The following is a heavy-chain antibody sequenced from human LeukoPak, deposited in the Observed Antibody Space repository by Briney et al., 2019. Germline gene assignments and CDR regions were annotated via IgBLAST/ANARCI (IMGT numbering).Heavy chain of an antibody. V-gene: IGHV4-39*01. D-gene: IGHD5-12*01. CDR2: IYYSGST. CDR3: ARLIVAAPAMDY. CDR1: GGSISSSSYY. Sequence: SETLSLTCTVSGGSISSSSYYWGWIRQPPGKGLEWIGSIYYSGSTYYNPSLKSRVTISVDTSKNQFSQKLSSVTAADTAVYYCARLIVAAPAMDYWGQGTLVTVSS. J-gene: IGHJ4*02.